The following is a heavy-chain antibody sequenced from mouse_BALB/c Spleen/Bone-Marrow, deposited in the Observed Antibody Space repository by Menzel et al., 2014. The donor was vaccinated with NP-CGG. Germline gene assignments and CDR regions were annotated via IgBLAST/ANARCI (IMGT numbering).Heavy chain of an antibody. V-gene: IGHV7-3*02. CDR2: IRNKAYGYTT. CDR3: ARFPMDC. J-gene: IGHJ4*01. CDR1: GFTFTDYY. Sequence: DVKLVESGGGLVQPGGSLILSCTTSGFTFTDYYMSWVRQPPGKALEWLAFIRNKAYGYTTEYSASVRGRFTISRDNSQSILYLQMNTLRAEDSATYYCARFPMDCWGQGTSVTVSS.